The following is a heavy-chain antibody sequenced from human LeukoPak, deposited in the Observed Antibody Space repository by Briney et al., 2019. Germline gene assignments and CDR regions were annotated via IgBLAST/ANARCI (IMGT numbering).Heavy chain of an antibody. CDR3: AKGGYYDSSGLLFDY. J-gene: IGHJ4*02. CDR1: GFTVSSNY. CDR2: ISYDGSNK. D-gene: IGHD3-22*01. Sequence: PGGYLRLSCAASGFTVSSNYMSWVRQAPGKGLEWVAVISYDGSNKYYADSVKGRFTISRDNSKNTLYLQMNSLRAEDTAVYYCAKGGYYDSSGLLFDYWGQGTLVTVSS. V-gene: IGHV3-30*18.